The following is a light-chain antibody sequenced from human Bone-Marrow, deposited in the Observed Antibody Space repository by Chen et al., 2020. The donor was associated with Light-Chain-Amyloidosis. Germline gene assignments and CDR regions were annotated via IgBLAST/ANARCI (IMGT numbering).Light chain of an antibody. CDR3: CSYAGSYTWV. CDR2: DVS. Sequence: QSALPQPRSVSVSPGQSAAISCTGTSSDVGGYDYVSWYPQHPGKAPKFMIYDVSKRPSGVPDRFSGSKSGNTASLTISGLQAEDEADYYCCSYAGSYTWVFGGGTKLTVL. V-gene: IGLV2-11*01. CDR1: SSDVGGYDY. J-gene: IGLJ3*02.